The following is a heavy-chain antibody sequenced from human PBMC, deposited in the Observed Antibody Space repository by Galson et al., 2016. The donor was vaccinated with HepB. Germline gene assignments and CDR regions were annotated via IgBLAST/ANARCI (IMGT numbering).Heavy chain of an antibody. Sequence: SLRLSCAASGFTFSTYALTWVRQAPGKGLQWISYISTTVRTIYYADSVVGRFTISRDNAKNSVYLQMNSLRDDDTAVYYCARELVRSAFDLWGQGTMATVSS. V-gene: IGHV3-48*02. D-gene: IGHD2-21*01. J-gene: IGHJ3*01. CDR3: ARELVRSAFDL. CDR2: ISTTVRTI. CDR1: GFTFSTYA.